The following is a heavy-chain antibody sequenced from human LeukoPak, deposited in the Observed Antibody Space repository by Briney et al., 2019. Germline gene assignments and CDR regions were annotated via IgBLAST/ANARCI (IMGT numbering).Heavy chain of an antibody. CDR2: IYYSGST. Sequence: PSETLSLTCTVSGGSISSSSYYWGWIRQPPGKGLEWIGSIYYSGSTYYNPSLKSRVTISVDTSKNQFSLKLSSVTAADTAVYYCARQYSSSWYGGYYFDYWGQGTLVTVSS. CDR3: ARQYSSSWYGGYYFDY. V-gene: IGHV4-39*01. CDR1: GGSISSSSYY. D-gene: IGHD6-13*01. J-gene: IGHJ4*02.